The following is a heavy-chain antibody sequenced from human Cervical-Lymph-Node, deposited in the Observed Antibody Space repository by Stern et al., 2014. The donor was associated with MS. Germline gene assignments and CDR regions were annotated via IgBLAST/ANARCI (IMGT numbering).Heavy chain of an antibody. V-gene: IGHV3-30*18. Sequence: VQLVESGGGVVHPGRSLRLSCAASGFMFNSYAMHWVRQAPGKGLEWMAGISYDGKTTFYADSVKGRFTISRDNSQNTLYLQMNGLRAEDTALYHCAKDDWDLPTFLDSWGQGTLVTVSS. CDR1: GFMFNSYA. D-gene: IGHD3-9*01. CDR2: ISYDGKTT. CDR3: AKDDWDLPTFLDS. J-gene: IGHJ4*02.